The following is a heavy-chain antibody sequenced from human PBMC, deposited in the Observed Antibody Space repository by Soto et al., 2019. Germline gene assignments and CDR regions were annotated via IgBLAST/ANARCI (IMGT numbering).Heavy chain of an antibody. V-gene: IGHV4-28*01. CDR3: ARREIQGPIDY. Sequence: QVQLQESGPGLVKPSDTLSLTCAVSGYSISSSNWWGWIRQPPGKGLEWIGYIYYSGTTYYNPSLKSRVTMAVDTSKKQFSLKLTSVTAVDTAVYYCARREIQGPIDYWGQGTLVTVSS. CDR1: GYSISSSNW. CDR2: IYYSGTT. J-gene: IGHJ4*02. D-gene: IGHD1-26*01.